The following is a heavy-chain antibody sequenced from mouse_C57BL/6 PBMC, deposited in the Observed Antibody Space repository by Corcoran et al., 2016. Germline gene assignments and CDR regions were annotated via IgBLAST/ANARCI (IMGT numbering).Heavy chain of an antibody. CDR3: ARCGYSWYFDF. V-gene: IGHV1-19*01. CDR2: INPYNGGT. CDR1: GYTFTDYY. D-gene: IGHD2-3*01. J-gene: IGHJ1*03. Sequence: EVQLQQSGPVLVKPGASVKMSCKASGYTFTDYYMNWVKQSHGKSLEWIGVINPYNGGTSYNQKFKGKATLTVDKSSSTAYMELNSLTSEDSAVYYCARCGYSWYFDFWGTGTTVTVSS.